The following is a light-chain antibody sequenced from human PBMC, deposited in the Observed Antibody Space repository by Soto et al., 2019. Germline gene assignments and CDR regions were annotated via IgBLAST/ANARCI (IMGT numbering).Light chain of an antibody. CDR3: QQHDILPIT. CDR2: GAS. V-gene: IGKV3-20*01. CDR1: QNLIRYF. J-gene: IGKJ5*01. Sequence: EVVLTQSPGTLSLSPGGIASLSFSASQNLIRYFLAWYQHKPGQAPRLLISGASRRATGIPDRFSGAGSWTDFTLTISRLEPEDFALYYCQQHDILPITFGQGTRLEIK.